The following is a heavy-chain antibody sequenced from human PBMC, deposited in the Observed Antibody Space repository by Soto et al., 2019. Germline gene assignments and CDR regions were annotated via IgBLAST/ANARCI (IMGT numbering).Heavy chain of an antibody. CDR3: AKDWPLDY. CDR2: ISGSDDST. Sequence: GGSLRLSCAASGFTFTSYVMSWVRQAPGKGLEWVSTISGSDDSTNYADSVKGRFTISRDNSKNTLFLQMNSLRAGGTALYYCAKDWPLDYWGQGTLVTVSS. V-gene: IGHV3-23*01. J-gene: IGHJ4*02. CDR1: GFTFTSYV.